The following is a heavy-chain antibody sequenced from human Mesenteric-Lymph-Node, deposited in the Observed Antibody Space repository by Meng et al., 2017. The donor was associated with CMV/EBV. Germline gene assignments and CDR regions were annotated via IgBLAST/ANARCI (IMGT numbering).Heavy chain of an antibody. Sequence: GGSLRLSCAASGFTFSDYYMSWIRQAPGKGLEWVSYISSSGSTIYYADSVKGRFTISRDNAKNSLYLQMNSLRAEDTAVYYCARDPSCSSTSCKIYYYYYGMDVWGQGTTVTVSS. D-gene: IGHD2-2*01. J-gene: IGHJ6*02. CDR3: ARDPSCSSTSCKIYYYYYGMDV. CDR2: ISSSGSTI. V-gene: IGHV3-11*04. CDR1: GFTFSDYY.